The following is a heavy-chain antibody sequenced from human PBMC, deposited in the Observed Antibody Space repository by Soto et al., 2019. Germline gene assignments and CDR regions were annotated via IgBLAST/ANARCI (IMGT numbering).Heavy chain of an antibody. Sequence: PGDSLRLSYAASGFTFSSYSIHWVRQAPGKGLDWVAVISYDGNTQFYGDSVKGRFIVSRDNSRNTLYLQLNNLQAEDTAVYYCAKVSRPSRISTPDFDYWGQGT. CDR1: GFTFSSYS. V-gene: IGHV3-30-3*01. CDR2: ISYDGNTQ. CDR3: AKVSRPSRISTPDFDY. J-gene: IGHJ4*02.